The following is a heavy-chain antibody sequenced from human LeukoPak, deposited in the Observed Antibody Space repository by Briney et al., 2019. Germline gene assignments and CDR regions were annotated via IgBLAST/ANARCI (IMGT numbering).Heavy chain of an antibody. CDR1: GFTFSNAW. V-gene: IGHV3-15*01. D-gene: IGHD3-3*01. Sequence: PGGSPRLSCAASGFTFSNAWMSWVRQAPGKGLEWVGRIKSKTDGGTTDYAAPVKGRFTISRDDSKNTLYLQMNSLKTEDTAVYYCTTQTRDFWSGYYNYYFDYWGQGTLVTVSS. J-gene: IGHJ4*02. CDR3: TTQTRDFWSGYYNYYFDY. CDR2: IKSKTDGGTT.